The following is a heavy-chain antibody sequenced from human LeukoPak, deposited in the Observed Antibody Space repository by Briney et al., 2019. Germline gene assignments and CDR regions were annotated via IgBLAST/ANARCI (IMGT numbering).Heavy chain of an antibody. V-gene: IGHV3-23*01. D-gene: IGHD2-2*01. CDR2: ISGSGVDT. Sequence: GGSLRLSCAASGFTYSNDAMSWVRQAPGKGLEWGSTISGSGVDTLYAHSVKGRFTISRDNSKDTIYLQMNSLRADDTAVYYCAKDDISPTATAYFDSSGQRTLVTLSS. CDR1: GFTYSNDA. J-gene: IGHJ4*02. CDR3: AKDDISPTATAYFDS.